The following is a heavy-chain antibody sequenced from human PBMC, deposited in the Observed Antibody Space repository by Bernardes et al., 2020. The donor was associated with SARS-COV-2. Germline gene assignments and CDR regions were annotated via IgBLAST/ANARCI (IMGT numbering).Heavy chain of an antibody. D-gene: IGHD3-3*01. CDR2: ISAYHGNT. CDR3: ARGDYTIFGVDRYYYGMDV. V-gene: IGHV1-18*01. Sequence: ASVKVSCKASGYTFTSYGISWVRQAPGQGLEWMGWISAYHGNTNYAQKLQGRVTMTTDTSTSTAYMEPRSLRSDDTAVYYCARGDYTIFGVDRYYYGMDVWGQGTTVTVSS. CDR1: GYTFTSYG. J-gene: IGHJ6*02.